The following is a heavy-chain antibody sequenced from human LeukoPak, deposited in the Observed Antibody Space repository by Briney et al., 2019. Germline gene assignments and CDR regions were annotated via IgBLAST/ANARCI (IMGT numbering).Heavy chain of an antibody. D-gene: IGHD6-6*01. V-gene: IGHV3-7*01. CDR1: GFTFSTYW. Sequence: GGSLRLSCAVSGFTFSTYWMTWVRQAPGTGLEWVANIKHDGSEKYYVDSVKGRFTISRDNAKNSLYLQMSSLRAEDTAVYYCARRRADRQSFFFDYWGQGTLVTVSS. CDR2: IKHDGSEK. J-gene: IGHJ4*02. CDR3: ARRRADRQSFFFDY.